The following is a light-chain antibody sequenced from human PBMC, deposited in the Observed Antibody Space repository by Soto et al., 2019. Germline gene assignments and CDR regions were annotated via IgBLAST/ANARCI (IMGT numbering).Light chain of an antibody. V-gene: IGKV1-5*03. CDR3: QQYNSYSPT. J-gene: IGKJ2*01. CDR2: KAS. CDR1: QSISYW. Sequence: DIQMTQSPSTLSASVGDRVTITCRASQSISYWLAWYQQKPGKAPNLLIYKASTLRSGVPSRISGSGSGTEFTLTISSLQPDDFGSYYCQQYNSYSPTFGQGTRLEIK.